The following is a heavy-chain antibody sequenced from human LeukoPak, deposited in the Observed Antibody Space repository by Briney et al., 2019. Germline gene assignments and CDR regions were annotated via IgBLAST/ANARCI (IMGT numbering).Heavy chain of an antibody. CDR3: ARQGGVATTFDY. D-gene: IGHD5-12*01. J-gene: IGHJ4*02. CDR2: IYYSGST. CDR1: GGSITGYY. V-gene: IGHV4-59*08. Sequence: PSETLSLTCTVSGGSITGYYWNWIRQPPGKGLEWIGYIYYSGSTNYNPSLKSRVTISVDTSENQFSLKLNSVTAADTAVHYCARQGGVATTFDYWGQGTLVTVSS.